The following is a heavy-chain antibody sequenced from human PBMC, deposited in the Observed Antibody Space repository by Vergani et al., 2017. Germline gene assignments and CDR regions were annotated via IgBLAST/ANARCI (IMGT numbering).Heavy chain of an antibody. J-gene: IGHJ6*03. Sequence: QVQLQESGPGLVKPSETLSLTCAVSGYSISSGYYWGWIRQPPGKGLEWIGSIYHSGSTYYKPSLKSRFTISVDTSKNQFSLKLSAGTAADTAVYYCARHCGLSRWGSWYDDYYYMDVWGKGTTVTVSS. CDR2: IYHSGST. CDR3: ARHCGLSRWGSWYDDYYYMDV. CDR1: GYSISSGYY. V-gene: IGHV4-38-2*01. D-gene: IGHD2-21*01.